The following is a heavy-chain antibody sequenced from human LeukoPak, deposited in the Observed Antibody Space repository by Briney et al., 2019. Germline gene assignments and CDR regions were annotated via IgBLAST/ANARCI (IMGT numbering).Heavy chain of an antibody. D-gene: IGHD1-1*01. V-gene: IGHV3-7*01. CDR1: GFTLSNYW. Sequence: GGSLRLSCAASGFTLSNYWMSWIRQVPGKGREWVANIKQDGSEKYYVDSVKGRFTISRANATNSLYLQMDTLRAEATAYYYCARERESNTRSNDDWGQGTLVVVAS. J-gene: IGHJ4*02. CDR2: IKQDGSEK. CDR3: ARERESNTRSNDD.